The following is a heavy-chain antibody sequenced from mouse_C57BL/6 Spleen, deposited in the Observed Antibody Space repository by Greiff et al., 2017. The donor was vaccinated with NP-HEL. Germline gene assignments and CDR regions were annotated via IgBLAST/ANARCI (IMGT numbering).Heavy chain of an antibody. V-gene: IGHV1-67*01. CDR2: ISTYYGDA. Sequence: VKLVESGPELVRPGVSVKISCKGSGYTFTDYAMHWVKQSHAKSLEWIGVISTYYGDASYNQKFKDKATMTVDKSSSTAYMELARLTSEDSAVYYCAKFITTVVAPDYWGQGTTLTVSS. J-gene: IGHJ2*01. CDR1: GYTFTDYA. CDR3: AKFITTVVAPDY. D-gene: IGHD1-1*01.